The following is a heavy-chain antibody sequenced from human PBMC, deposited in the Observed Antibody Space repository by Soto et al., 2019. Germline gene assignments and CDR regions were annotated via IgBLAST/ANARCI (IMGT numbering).Heavy chain of an antibody. CDR1: GYTFTNYG. D-gene: IGHD3-22*01. Sequence: ASVKVSCKTSGYTFTNYGISWVRQAPGQGLERMGWITPFDGNTKYAQKFQGRVTLTTDTSTSIAYMEVRSLGSDDTAVYFCAREVNYYDISCYPANGPSVLHYVVDWRQGTLVTVCS. CDR3: AREVNYYDISCYPANGPSVLHYVVD. V-gene: IGHV1-18*01. CDR2: ITPFDGNT. J-gene: IGHJ4*02.